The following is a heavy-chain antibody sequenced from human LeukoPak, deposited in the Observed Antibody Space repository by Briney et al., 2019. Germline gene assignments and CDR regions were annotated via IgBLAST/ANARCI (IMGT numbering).Heavy chain of an antibody. V-gene: IGHV3-23*01. Sequence: GRSLRLSCAASGFTFNNYAMNWVRQAPGKGLEWVSSISGGGETTYYADSAKGRFTISRDNSQNTSYLQMNSLRAEDTAVYYCARHYADYVGYFFFDYWGQGTLVTVSS. D-gene: IGHD4-17*01. CDR2: ISGGGETT. J-gene: IGHJ4*02. CDR1: GFTFNNYA. CDR3: ARHYADYVGYFFFDY.